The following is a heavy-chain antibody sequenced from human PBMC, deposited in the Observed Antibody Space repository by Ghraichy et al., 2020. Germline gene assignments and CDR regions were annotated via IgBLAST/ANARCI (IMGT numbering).Heavy chain of an antibody. D-gene: IGHD2-2*01. J-gene: IGHJ6*02. CDR1: GYSFTSYG. CDR3: ARDRRPDVVIPTAPLYFYYYGMDV. CDR2: ITANNANR. Sequence: ASVKVSCKTSGYSFTSYGLSWVRQAPGQGLEWMGWITANNANRNYAQKFQGRLTMTTDTSTRKAYMELRSLRSDDTAVYYCARDRRPDVVIPTAPLYFYYYGMDVWGQGTTVTVSS. V-gene: IGHV1-18*04.